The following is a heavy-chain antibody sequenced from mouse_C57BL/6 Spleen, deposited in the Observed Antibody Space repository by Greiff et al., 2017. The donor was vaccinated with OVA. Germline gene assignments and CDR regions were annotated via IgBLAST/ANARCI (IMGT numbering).Heavy chain of an antibody. J-gene: IGHJ1*03. CDR2: IYPGSGST. D-gene: IGHD2-1*01. Sequence: QVQLQQPGAELVKPGASVKMSCKASGYTFTSYWITWVKQRPGQGLEWIGDIYPGSGSTTYNEKFKSKATLTVDTSSSTAYMQLSSLTSEDSAVYYCARTGGNYDWYFDVWGTGTTVTVSS. CDR3: ARTGGNYDWYFDV. V-gene: IGHV1-55*01. CDR1: GYTFTSYW.